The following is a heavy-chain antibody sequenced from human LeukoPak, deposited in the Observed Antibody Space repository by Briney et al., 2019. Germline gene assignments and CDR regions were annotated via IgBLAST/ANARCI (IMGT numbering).Heavy chain of an antibody. V-gene: IGHV3-30*03. CDR1: GFTFSSYS. J-gene: IGHJ4*02. Sequence: PGGSLRLSCAASGFTFSSYSMNWVRQAPGKGLEWVAVISYDGSNKYYADSVKGRFTISRDNSKNTLYLQMNSLRAEDTAVYYCAGSRGYSYGIWGQGTLVTVSS. CDR2: ISYDGSNK. CDR3: AGSRGYSYGI. D-gene: IGHD5-18*01.